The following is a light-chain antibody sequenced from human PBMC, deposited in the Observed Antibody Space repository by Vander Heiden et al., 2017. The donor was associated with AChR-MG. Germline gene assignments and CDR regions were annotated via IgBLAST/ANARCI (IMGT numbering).Light chain of an antibody. V-gene: IGKV3-11*01. CDR3: QQRSNWPPLT. J-gene: IGKJ4*01. CDR1: QSVSDY. CDR2: DAS. Sequence: EIVLTQSPATLSLSPGDRATLSCRASQSVSDYLAWYQQKPGQAPRLLIYDASNRATGIPARFSGSGYGTDFTLTISSLEPEDFAVYYCQQRSNWPPLTFGGGTKVEIK.